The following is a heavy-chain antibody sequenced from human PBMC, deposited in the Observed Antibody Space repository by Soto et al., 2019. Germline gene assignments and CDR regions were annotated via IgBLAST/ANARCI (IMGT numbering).Heavy chain of an antibody. Sequence: EVKLLESGGGLVQQGGSLRLSCGVSGFTVTSNGVSWVRQAPGKGLEWVSAISPNGQGIWYADSVKGRFTISRDISRNTVFLQMDSLRAEDTAVYYCAKDRQYTRDYFHYWGQGTLVTVSS. CDR2: ISPNGQGI. D-gene: IGHD2-2*02. J-gene: IGHJ4*02. V-gene: IGHV3-23*01. CDR1: GFTVTSNG. CDR3: AKDRQYTRDYFHY.